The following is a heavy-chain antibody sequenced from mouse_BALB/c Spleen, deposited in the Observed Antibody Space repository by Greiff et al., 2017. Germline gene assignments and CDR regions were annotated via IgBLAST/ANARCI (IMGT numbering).Heavy chain of an antibody. V-gene: IGHV2-6-7*01. CDR3: AREGPYGSSYAMDY. D-gene: IGHD1-1*01. Sequence: VMLVESGPGLVAPSQSLSITCTVSGFSLTGYGVNWVRQPPGKGLEWLGMIWGDGSTDYNSALKSRLSISKDNSKSQVFLKMNSLQTDDTARYYCAREGPYGSSYAMDYWGQGTSVTVSS. CDR1: GFSLTGYG. J-gene: IGHJ4*01. CDR2: IWGDGST.